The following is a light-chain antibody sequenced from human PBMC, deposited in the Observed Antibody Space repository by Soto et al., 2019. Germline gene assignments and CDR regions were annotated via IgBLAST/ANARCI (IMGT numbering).Light chain of an antibody. V-gene: IGKV3-11*01. CDR1: QSISNY. J-gene: IGKJ4*01. CDR3: QQRSQWPPLT. CDR2: DAS. Sequence: EIVLTQSPGPLSLSPGERATLSCRASQSISNYLAWYQHKPGQAPRLLISDASERASGVPARFSCSGSVTDFPLTISSLEPEDFAVYYCQQRSQWPPLTFGGGTTVEIK.